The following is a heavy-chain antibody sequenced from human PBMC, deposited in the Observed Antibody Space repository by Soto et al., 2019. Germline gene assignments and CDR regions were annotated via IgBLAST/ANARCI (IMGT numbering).Heavy chain of an antibody. CDR2: IIPIFGTA. V-gene: IGHV1-69*13. Sequence: ASVKVSCKASGGTFSSYAISWVRQAPGQGLEWMGGIIPIFGTANYAQKFQGRVTITADESTSTAYMELSSLRSEDTAVYYCARGSSSWYGGLNWFDPWGQGTLVTVSS. CDR1: GGTFSSYA. CDR3: ARGSSSWYGGLNWFDP. D-gene: IGHD6-13*01. J-gene: IGHJ5*02.